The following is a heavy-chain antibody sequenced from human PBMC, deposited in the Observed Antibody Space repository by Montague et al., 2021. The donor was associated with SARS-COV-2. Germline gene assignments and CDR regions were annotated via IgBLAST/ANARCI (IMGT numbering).Heavy chain of an antibody. V-gene: IGHV4-59*01. J-gene: IGHJ4*02. CDR1: GGSISSYY. Sequence: SETLSLTCTVSGGSISSYYWSWIRQPPGKGLEWIGYIYYSGSTNHNPSLKSRVTISVDTSKNQFSLKLSSVTAAGTAVYYCARGFDYWGQGTLVTVSS. CDR3: ARGFDY. CDR2: IYYSGST.